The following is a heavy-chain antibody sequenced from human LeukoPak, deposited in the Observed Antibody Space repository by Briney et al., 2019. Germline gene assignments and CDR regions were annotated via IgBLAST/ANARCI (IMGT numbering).Heavy chain of an antibody. V-gene: IGHV4-34*01. Sequence: PSETLSLTCAVYGGSFSGYYWSWIRQPPGKGLEWIGEINHSGSTNYNPSLKSRVTISVDTSKNQFSLKLSFVTAADTAVYYCARAPRQYGDYPDAFDIWGQGTMVTVSS. CDR3: ARAPRQYGDYPDAFDI. CDR1: GGSFSGYY. D-gene: IGHD4-17*01. J-gene: IGHJ3*02. CDR2: INHSGST.